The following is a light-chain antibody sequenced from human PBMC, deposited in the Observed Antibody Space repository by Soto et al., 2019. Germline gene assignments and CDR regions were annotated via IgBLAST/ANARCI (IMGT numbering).Light chain of an antibody. CDR2: AAS. Sequence: EIVMTQSPATLSVSPGERATLSCRASQSVSDNLAWYQQKPGQAPRLLIYAASARATGIPARFSGSGSGTEFTLPISGLQSEDFAVYYCQQYYNWPPWTFGQGTKVQIK. V-gene: IGKV3-15*01. CDR3: QQYYNWPPWT. J-gene: IGKJ1*01. CDR1: QSVSDN.